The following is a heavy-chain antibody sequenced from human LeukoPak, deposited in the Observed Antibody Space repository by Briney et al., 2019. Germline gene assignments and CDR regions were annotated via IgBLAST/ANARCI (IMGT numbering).Heavy chain of an antibody. D-gene: IGHD4-17*01. CDR3: AKDPADGERGNYFDY. Sequence: PGGSLRLSCAASGFTFSSYWMHWVRQAPGKGLEWVSGISDSGGSTYYADSVKGRFTISRDNSKNTLYLQMNSLRAEDTAVYYCAKDPADGERGNYFDYWGQGTLVTVSS. J-gene: IGHJ4*02. V-gene: IGHV3-23*01. CDR1: GFTFSSYW. CDR2: ISDSGGST.